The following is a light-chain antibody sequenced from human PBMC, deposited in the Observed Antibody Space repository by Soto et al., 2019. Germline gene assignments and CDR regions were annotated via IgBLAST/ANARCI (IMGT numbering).Light chain of an antibody. CDR1: NSNIGSNT. J-gene: IGLJ3*02. Sequence: QSVLTQPPSASGTPGQRVTISCSGSNSNIGSNTVNWYQQVPGTAPNLLIYSNNQRPSGVPDRFSGSKSGTAASLAISGLQSEDEADDSWAAGDDSLSGCVFGGGTQLTVL. CDR3: AAGDDSLSGCV. CDR2: SNN. V-gene: IGLV1-44*01.